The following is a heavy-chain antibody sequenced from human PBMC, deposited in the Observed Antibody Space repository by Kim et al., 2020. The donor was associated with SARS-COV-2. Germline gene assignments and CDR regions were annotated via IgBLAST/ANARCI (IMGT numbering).Heavy chain of an antibody. CDR3: ARIVDTAMVVDY. V-gene: IGHV4-34*01. CDR2: INHSGST. CDR1: GGSFSGYY. Sequence: SETLSLTCAVYGGSFSGYYWSWIRQPPGKGLEWIGEINHSGSTNYNPSLKSRVTISVDTSKNQFSLKLSSVTAADTAVYYYARIVDTAMVVDYWGQGTLVTVSS. D-gene: IGHD5-18*01. J-gene: IGHJ4*02.